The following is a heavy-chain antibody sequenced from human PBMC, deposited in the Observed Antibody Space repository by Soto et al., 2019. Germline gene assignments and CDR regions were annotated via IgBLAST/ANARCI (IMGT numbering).Heavy chain of an antibody. J-gene: IGHJ6*02. CDR1: GFTFSSYW. V-gene: IGHV3-7*01. CDR3: ARGDSSGYYYTGYYGMDV. D-gene: IGHD3-22*01. CDR2: IKQDGSEK. Sequence: PGGSLRLSCAASGFTFSSYWMSWVRQAPGKGLEWVANIKQDGSEKYYVDSVKGRFTISRDNAKNSLYLQMNSLRAEDTAVYYCARGDSSGYYYTGYYGMDVWGQGTTVTVSS.